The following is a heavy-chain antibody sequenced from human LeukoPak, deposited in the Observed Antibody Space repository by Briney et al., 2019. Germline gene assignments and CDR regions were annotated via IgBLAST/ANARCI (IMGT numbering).Heavy chain of an antibody. Sequence: ASVKVSCKASGYTFTGYYMHWVRQAPGQGLEWMGWINPNSGGTNYAQKFQGRVTMTRDTSISTAYMELSRLRSDDTAVYYCARSGSTAGYYDSWRPFDPWGQGTLVTVSS. J-gene: IGHJ5*02. D-gene: IGHD3-3*01. V-gene: IGHV1-2*02. CDR1: GYTFTGYY. CDR3: ARSGSTAGYYDSWRPFDP. CDR2: INPNSGGT.